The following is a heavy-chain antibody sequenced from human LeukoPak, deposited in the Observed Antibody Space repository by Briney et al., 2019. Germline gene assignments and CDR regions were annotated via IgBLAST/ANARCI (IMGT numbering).Heavy chain of an antibody. CDR2: IWYDGSNI. Sequence: GGSLRLSCAASRFTFSTYAMHWVRQAPGKGLEWVAIIWYDGSNIYYGDSVKGRFTISRDNTKSSLFLQMDSLRAEDTAVYYCASTIVTTVYPPGWYFDLWGRGTQVTVSS. CDR1: RFTFSTYA. CDR3: ASTIVTTVYPPGWYFDL. V-gene: IGHV3-33*03. D-gene: IGHD4-17*01. J-gene: IGHJ2*01.